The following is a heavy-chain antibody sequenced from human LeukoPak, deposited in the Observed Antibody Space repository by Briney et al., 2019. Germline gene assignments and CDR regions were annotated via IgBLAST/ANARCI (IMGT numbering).Heavy chain of an antibody. CDR2: IWYDGSNK. V-gene: IGHV3-33*01. Sequence: PGGSLRLSCAASGFTFSSYGMHWVRQAPGKGLEWVAVIWYDGSNKYYADSVKGRFTIFRDKSKKTLYLQMNSLRAEDTAVYYRARDSTRPDFWSGYYTGGPDYWGQGTLVTVSS. CDR1: GFTFSSYG. J-gene: IGHJ4*02. CDR3: ARDSTRPDFWSGYYTGGPDY. D-gene: IGHD3-3*01.